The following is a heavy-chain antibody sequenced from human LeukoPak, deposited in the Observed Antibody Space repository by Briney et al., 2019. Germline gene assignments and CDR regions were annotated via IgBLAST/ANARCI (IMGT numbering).Heavy chain of an antibody. CDR3: ARGYSGYDPFDY. CDR2: INHSGST. Sequence: SETLSLTCAVYGGSFSGYYWSWIRQPPGKGLEWIGEINHSGSTNYNPSLESRVTISVDTSKNQFSLKLSSVTAADTAVYYCARGYSGYDPFDYWGQGTLVTVSS. J-gene: IGHJ4*02. CDR1: GGSFSGYY. D-gene: IGHD5-12*01. V-gene: IGHV4-34*01.